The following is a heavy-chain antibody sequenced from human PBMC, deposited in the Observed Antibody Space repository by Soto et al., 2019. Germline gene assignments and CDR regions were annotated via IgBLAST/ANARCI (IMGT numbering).Heavy chain of an antibody. V-gene: IGHV4-59*01. Sequence: SETLSLTCTVSGGSISNYYWSWIRQPPGKGLEWIGYLAYSGSPNYSPSLKSRVTISLDRSKNQFSVKLSSVTAADTAVYYCARITTFLTFDMWGQGTMVTVSS. CDR1: GGSISNYY. CDR2: LAYSGSP. CDR3: ARITTFLTFDM. J-gene: IGHJ3*02. D-gene: IGHD1-1*01.